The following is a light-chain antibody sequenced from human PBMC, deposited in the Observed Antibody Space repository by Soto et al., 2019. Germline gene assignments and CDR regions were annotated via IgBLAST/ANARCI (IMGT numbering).Light chain of an antibody. J-gene: IGKJ4*01. Sequence: DIQLTQPPSPLSASVGDRVTITCRASEIIDYNLNWYQQKPGKAPNLLIYGASSLQSGVPSRFSGSGSVKEFTLTISSLQPEDFGTYYCQHRYSTPLTFGGRTKVEIK. CDR3: QHRYSTPLT. V-gene: IGKV1-39*01. CDR2: GAS. CDR1: EIIDYN.